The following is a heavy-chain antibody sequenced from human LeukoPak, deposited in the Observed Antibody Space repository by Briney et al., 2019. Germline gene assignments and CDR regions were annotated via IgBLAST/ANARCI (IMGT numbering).Heavy chain of an antibody. D-gene: IGHD6-6*01. J-gene: IGHJ5*02. CDR1: GYTFTSYG. CDR2: ISAYNGNT. V-gene: IGHV1-18*01. CDR3: ARDLAARPTNWFDP. Sequence: ASVKVSCKASGYTFTSYGISWVRQAPGQGLEWMGWISAYNGNTNYAQKLQGRVTMTTDTSTSTAYMELRSLRSDDTAVYYCARDLAARPTNWFDPWGQGTLVIVSS.